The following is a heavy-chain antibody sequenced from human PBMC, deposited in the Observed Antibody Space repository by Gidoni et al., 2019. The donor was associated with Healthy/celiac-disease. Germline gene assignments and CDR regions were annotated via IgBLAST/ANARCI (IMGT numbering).Heavy chain of an antibody. CDR1: GFTFSRYS. CDR2: ISSSSSYI. CDR3: ARDTYYYDSSGYYYLLDY. Sequence: EVQLVESGGGLVKPGGSLRLSCAASGFTFSRYSMNWVRQAPGKGLEWVSSISSSSSYIYYADSVKGRFTISRDNAKNSLYLQMNSLRAEDTAVYYCARDTYYYDSSGYYYLLDYWGQGTLVTVSS. D-gene: IGHD3-22*01. V-gene: IGHV3-21*01. J-gene: IGHJ4*02.